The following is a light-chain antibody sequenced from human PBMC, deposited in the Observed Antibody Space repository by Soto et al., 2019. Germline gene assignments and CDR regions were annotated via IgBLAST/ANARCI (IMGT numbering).Light chain of an antibody. V-gene: IGKV3-15*01. Sequence: EIVMTQSPATLSVSPGERSTLSWRASQSVSSNLAWYQQKPGQAPRLLIYGASTRATGIPDRFSGSGSETEFTLTISSLQSEDYAIYYYQQYNNWPPWTFGQGTKVDIK. J-gene: IGKJ1*01. CDR3: QQYNNWPPWT. CDR1: QSVSSN. CDR2: GAS.